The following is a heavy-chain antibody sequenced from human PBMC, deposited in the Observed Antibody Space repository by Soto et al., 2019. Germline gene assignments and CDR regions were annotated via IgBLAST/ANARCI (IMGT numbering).Heavy chain of an antibody. J-gene: IGHJ4*02. CDR3: AKVVSHYYGSGSYSSYYFDY. D-gene: IGHD3-10*01. Sequence: QVQLVESGGGVVQPGRSLRLSCAASGFTFSSYGMHWVRQAPGKGLEWVAVISYDGSNKYYADSVKGRFTISRDNSKNTLYLQMNSLRAEDTAVYYCAKVVSHYYGSGSYSSYYFDYWGQGTLVTVSS. V-gene: IGHV3-30*18. CDR2: ISYDGSNK. CDR1: GFTFSSYG.